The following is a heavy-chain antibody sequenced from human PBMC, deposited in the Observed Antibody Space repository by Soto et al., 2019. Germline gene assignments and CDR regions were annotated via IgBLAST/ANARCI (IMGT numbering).Heavy chain of an antibody. CDR1: GGSISSSSYY. J-gene: IGHJ3*02. CDR3: ARRYRIAAAGLDAFDI. CDR2: IYYSGST. D-gene: IGHD6-13*01. V-gene: IGHV4-39*01. Sequence: QLQLQESGPGLVKPSETLSLTCTVSGGSISSSSYYWGWIRQPPGKGLEWSGSIYYSGSTYYNPSLKSRVTIAEDTSKNQFSLKRSSVTAADTAVYYCARRYRIAAAGLDAFDIWGQGTMVTVSS.